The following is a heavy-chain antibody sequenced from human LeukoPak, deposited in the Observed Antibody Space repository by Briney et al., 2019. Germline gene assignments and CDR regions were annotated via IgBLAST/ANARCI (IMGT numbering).Heavy chain of an antibody. D-gene: IGHD5-24*01. CDR1: GYTFTGYC. CDR2: INPNSGGT. V-gene: IGHV1-2*02. Sequence: ASVKLSCKASGYTFTGYCIHWVRQPPRQGLEWMGWINPNSGGTNYSQKFQGRVTMTRDTSISTAYMQLSRLRSDHTAVYYCARVGVEMAPHFDYWGQGTLVTVSS. J-gene: IGHJ4*02. CDR3: ARVGVEMAPHFDY.